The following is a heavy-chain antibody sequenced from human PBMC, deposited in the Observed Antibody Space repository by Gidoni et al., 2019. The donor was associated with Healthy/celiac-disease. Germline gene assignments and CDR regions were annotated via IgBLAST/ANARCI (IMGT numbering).Heavy chain of an antibody. CDR2: ISWNSGSI. CDR3: AKDTDYYDSRGAFDI. V-gene: IGHV3-9*01. J-gene: IGHJ3*02. D-gene: IGHD3-22*01. Sequence: EVQLVESGGGLVQPGRSLSLSCAASGFTFADYAMHWVRQAPGKGLEWVSGISWNSGSIGYADSVKGRFTISRDNAKNSLYLQMNSLRAEDTALYYCAKDTDYYDSRGAFDIWGQGTMVTVSS. CDR1: GFTFADYA.